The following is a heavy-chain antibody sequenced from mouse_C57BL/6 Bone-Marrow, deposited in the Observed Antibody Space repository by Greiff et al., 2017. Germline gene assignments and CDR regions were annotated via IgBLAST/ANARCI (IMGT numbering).Heavy chain of an antibody. CDR2: ISSGGDYI. D-gene: IGHD1-1*01. CDR1: GFTFSSYA. J-gene: IGHJ4*01. CDR3: TREVAISTVVGCLTWKAMDY. V-gene: IGHV5-9-1*02. Sequence: EVQRVESGEGLVKPGGSLKLSCAASGFTFSSYAMSWVRQTPEKRLEWVAYISSGGDYIYYADTVKGRFTISRDNARNTLYLQMSSLKSEDTAMYYCTREVAISTVVGCLTWKAMDYWGQGTSVTVSS.